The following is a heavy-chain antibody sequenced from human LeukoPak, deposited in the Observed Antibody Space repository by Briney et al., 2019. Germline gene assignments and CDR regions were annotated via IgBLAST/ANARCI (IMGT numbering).Heavy chain of an antibody. CDR1: GGSFSGYY. V-gene: IGHV4-34*01. CDR3: ARDRITMVRGSSRWFDP. CDR2: INHSGST. J-gene: IGHJ5*02. Sequence: SETLSLTCAVYGGSFSGYYWSWIRQPPGKGLEWIGEINHSGSTNYNPSLKSRVTISVDTSKNQFSLKLSSVTAADTAVYHCARDRITMVRGSSRWFDPWGQGTLVTVSS. D-gene: IGHD3-10*01.